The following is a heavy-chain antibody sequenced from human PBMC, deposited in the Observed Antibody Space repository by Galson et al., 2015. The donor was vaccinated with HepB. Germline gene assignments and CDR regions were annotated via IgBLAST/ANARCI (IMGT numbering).Heavy chain of an antibody. CDR2: IISSGGRT. V-gene: IGHV3-23*01. CDR1: GFTFSSYA. J-gene: IGHJ4*02. Sequence: SLRLSCAASGFTFSSYAMTWVRQAPGKGLDWVSGIISSGGRTYYAASVKGRFTISRDNSRNTLYLQMNSLRVEDTAKYYCAQVEALGATRPFHYWGQGNLVTVSS. CDR3: AQVEALGATRPFHY. D-gene: IGHD1-26*01.